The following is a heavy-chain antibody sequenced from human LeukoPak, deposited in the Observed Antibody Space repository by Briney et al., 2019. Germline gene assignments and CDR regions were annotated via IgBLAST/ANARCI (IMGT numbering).Heavy chain of an antibody. Sequence: PSQTLSLTCTVSGGSISSGSYYWSWIRQPAGKGLEWIGRIYTSGSTNYNPSLKSRVTISVDTSKNQFSLKLSSVTAADTAVYYCATFPVRIAAAGKRYGMDVWGQGTTVTVSS. J-gene: IGHJ6*02. V-gene: IGHV4-61*02. CDR3: ATFPVRIAAAGKRYGMDV. CDR1: GGSISSGSYY. CDR2: IYTSGST. D-gene: IGHD6-13*01.